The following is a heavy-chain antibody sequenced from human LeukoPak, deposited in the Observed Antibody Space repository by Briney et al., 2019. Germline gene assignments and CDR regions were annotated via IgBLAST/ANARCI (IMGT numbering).Heavy chain of an antibody. CDR2: ISYDGSNK. J-gene: IGHJ4*02. V-gene: IGHV3-30*18. Sequence: GGSLRLSCAASGFTFSSYGMHWVRQAPGKGLEWVAVISYDGSNKYYADSVKGRFTISRDNSKNTLYLQMNSLRAEDTAVYYCAKSGGLGYCSSTSCLTYYFDYWGQGTLVTVSS. D-gene: IGHD2-2*01. CDR3: AKSGGLGYCSSTSCLTYYFDY. CDR1: GFTFSSYG.